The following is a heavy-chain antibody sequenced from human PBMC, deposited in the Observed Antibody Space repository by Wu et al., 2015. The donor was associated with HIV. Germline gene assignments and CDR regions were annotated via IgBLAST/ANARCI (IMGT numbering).Heavy chain of an antibody. J-gene: IGHJ4*02. CDR2: MNPKTGNT. Sequence: QVQLVQSGAEVKKPGASVKVSCKASAYTFTSYDINWVRQAPGQGLDWMGWMNPKTGNTGYAQKFQGRVTITTDESTSTAYMELSSLRSEDTAVYYCARGLAYYDSSGYYSYYFDYWGQGTLVTVSS. CDR3: ARGLAYYDSSGYYSYYFDY. CDR1: AYTFTSYD. V-gene: IGHV1-8*03. D-gene: IGHD3-22*01.